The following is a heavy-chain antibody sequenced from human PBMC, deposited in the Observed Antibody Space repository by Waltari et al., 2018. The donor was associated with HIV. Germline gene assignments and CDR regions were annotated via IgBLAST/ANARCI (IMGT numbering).Heavy chain of an antibody. D-gene: IGHD3-3*01. J-gene: IGHJ4*02. V-gene: IGHV1-18*01. Sequence: QVQLVQSGAEVKKPGASVKVSCKASGYTFTSYGISWVRQAPGQGLELMGLISSYHGNTNYAQHLQGRVTLTTDTSTSTAYMELMSLRSDDTAVYFCARVAQYQYDFWSGYRFDYWGQGTLVTVSS. CDR2: ISSYHGNT. CDR3: ARVAQYQYDFWSGYRFDY. CDR1: GYTFTSYG.